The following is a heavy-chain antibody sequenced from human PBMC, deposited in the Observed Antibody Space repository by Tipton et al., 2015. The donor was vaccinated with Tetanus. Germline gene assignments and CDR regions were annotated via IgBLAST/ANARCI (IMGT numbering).Heavy chain of an antibody. J-gene: IGHJ2*01. Sequence: LRLSCAVNGGSFSGYYWSWLRQPPGKGLEWIGEVNRGGTTGSNPSLKSRVSMSVDTSKNQFSLNMTSVTAADTAVYYCARGGSYSYGPRGFDLWGRGTLVTVSS. CDR1: GGSFSGYY. D-gene: IGHD5-18*01. CDR2: VNRGGTT. CDR3: ARGGSYSYGPRGFDL. V-gene: IGHV4-34*01.